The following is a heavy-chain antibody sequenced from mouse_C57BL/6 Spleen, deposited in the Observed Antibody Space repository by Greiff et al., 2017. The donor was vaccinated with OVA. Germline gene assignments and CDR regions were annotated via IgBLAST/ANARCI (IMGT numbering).Heavy chain of an antibody. CDR3: ARHYYGSRRGYFGY. V-gene: IGHV1-55*01. CDR2: IYPGSGST. CDR1: GYTFTSYW. D-gene: IGHD1-1*01. Sequence: QVQLQQPGAELVKPGASVKMSCKASGYTFTSYWITWVKQRPGQGLEWIGDIYPGSGSTNYNEKFKSKATLTVDTSSSTAYMQLSSLTSEDSAVYYCARHYYGSRRGYFGYWGKGTTLTVSS. J-gene: IGHJ2*01.